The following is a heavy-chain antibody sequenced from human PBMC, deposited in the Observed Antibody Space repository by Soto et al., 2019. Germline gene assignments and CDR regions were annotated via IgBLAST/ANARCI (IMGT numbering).Heavy chain of an antibody. CDR3: AREAVYYYASSGYYTLDY. D-gene: IGHD3-22*01. V-gene: IGHV3-30-3*01. J-gene: IGHJ4*02. CDR1: GFTFSSYA. CDR2: ISYDGSNK. Sequence: QVQLVESGGGVVQPGRSLRLSCAASGFTFSSYAMHWVRQAPGKGLEWVAVISYDGSNKYYADSVKGRFTISRDNSKNTLHLQMNSLRAEDTAVYYCAREAVYYYASSGYYTLDYWGQGTLVTVSS.